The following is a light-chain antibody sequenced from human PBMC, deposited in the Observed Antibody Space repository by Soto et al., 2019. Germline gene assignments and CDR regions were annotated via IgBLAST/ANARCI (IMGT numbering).Light chain of an antibody. CDR3: SSYAGSNNYV. J-gene: IGLJ1*01. CDR1: SGDVGGYNY. V-gene: IGLV2-8*01. CDR2: EVS. Sequence: QSALNQPPSASGSPGQSVTISCTATSGDVGGYNYVSWYQQHPGKAPKLMIYEVSKRPSGVPDRFSGSKSGNTASLTVSGLQAEDEADYYCSSYAGSNNYVFGTGTKVTVL.